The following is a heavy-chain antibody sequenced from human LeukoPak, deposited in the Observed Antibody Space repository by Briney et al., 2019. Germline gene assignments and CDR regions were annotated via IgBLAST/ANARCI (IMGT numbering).Heavy chain of an antibody. CDR1: GRSIRSVY. D-gene: IGHD3-10*01. CDR2: IYATDLT. V-gene: IGHV4-4*07. J-gene: IGHJ5*02. CDR3: ARGFGSGTSPIDL. Sequence: SETLSLTCTVSGRSIRSVYWNWIRQSAGKGLEWIGRIYATDLTNYNPSLKSRVALSVDMSKNELSLTLKSVTAADTAVYYCARGFGSGTSPIDLWGQGALVTVSS.